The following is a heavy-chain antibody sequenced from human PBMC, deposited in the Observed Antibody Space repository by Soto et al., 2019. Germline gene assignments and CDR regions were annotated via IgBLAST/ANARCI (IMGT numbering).Heavy chain of an antibody. J-gene: IGHJ4*02. Sequence: QVQLQESGPGLVKPSQTLSLTCTVSGGSISNGGYYWNWIRQPPGKGLERIGNIYYSGSTYYHPSLKSRDTISVDTSKNQFSLKLSSVTAADTAVYYCASNSYGYIFYDHWGQGTLVIVSS. V-gene: IGHV4-30-4*01. D-gene: IGHD5-18*01. CDR1: GGSISNGGYY. CDR2: IYYSGST. CDR3: ASNSYGYIFYDH.